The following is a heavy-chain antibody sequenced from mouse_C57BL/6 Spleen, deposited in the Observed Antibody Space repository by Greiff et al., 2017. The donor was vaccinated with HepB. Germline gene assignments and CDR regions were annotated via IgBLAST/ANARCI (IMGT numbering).Heavy chain of an antibody. D-gene: IGHD1-1*01. CDR3: ARRDYGRGFAY. CDR1: GYSFTGYY. CDR2: INPSTGGT. J-gene: IGHJ3*01. Sequence: VHVKQSGPELVKPGASVKISCKASGYSFTGYYMNWVKQSPEKSLEWIGEINPSTGGTTYNQKFKAKATLTVDKSSSTAYMQLKSLTSEDSAVYYCARRDYGRGFAYWGQGTLVTVSA. V-gene: IGHV1-42*01.